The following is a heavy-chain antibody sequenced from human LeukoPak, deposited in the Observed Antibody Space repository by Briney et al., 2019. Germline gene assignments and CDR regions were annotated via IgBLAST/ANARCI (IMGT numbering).Heavy chain of an antibody. CDR3: AVGDYFDY. CDR2: ISSSSSTI. D-gene: IGHD3-10*01. Sequence: GGSLRLSCAASGFTFSSYSMNWVRQAPGKGLEWVSYISSSSSTIYYADPVKGRFTISRDNAKNSLYLQMNSLRAEDTAVYYCAVGDYFDYWGQGTLVTVSS. J-gene: IGHJ4*02. CDR1: GFTFSSYS. V-gene: IGHV3-48*01.